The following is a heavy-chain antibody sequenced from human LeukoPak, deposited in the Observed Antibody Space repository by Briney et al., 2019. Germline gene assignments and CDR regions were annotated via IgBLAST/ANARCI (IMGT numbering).Heavy chain of an antibody. D-gene: IGHD2-15*01. CDR2: ISWDGGST. CDR3: AKDWKRRTGVAATADDYYYMDV. Sequence: GGSLRLSYAASGFTFDDYAMLWVRQAPGKGLEWVSLISWDGGSTYYADSVKGRFTISRDNSKNSLYLQMNSLRAEDTALYYCAKDWKRRTGVAATADDYYYMDVWGKGTTVTVSS. J-gene: IGHJ6*03. V-gene: IGHV3-43D*03. CDR1: GFTFDDYA.